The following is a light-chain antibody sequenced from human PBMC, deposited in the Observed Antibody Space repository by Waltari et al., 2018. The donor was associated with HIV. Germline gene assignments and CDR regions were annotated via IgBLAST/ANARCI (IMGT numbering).Light chain of an antibody. CDR1: QGVLYRHDNKYY. CDR3: QQYLTVPYT. J-gene: IGKJ2*01. V-gene: IGKV4-1*01. Sequence: DIVMTQSTDFLAVSLGERATMNCRSSQGVLYRHDNKYYLACYQQKARQPPQLLIYGASTRDPGVPDRFSGSGSGTEFTLAISSLQAEDVAVYYCQQYLTVPYTFGQGTTLEIK. CDR2: GAS.